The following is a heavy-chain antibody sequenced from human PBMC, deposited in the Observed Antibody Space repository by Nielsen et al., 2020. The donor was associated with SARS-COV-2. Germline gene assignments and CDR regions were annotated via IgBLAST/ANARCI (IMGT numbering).Heavy chain of an antibody. CDR1: GFTFSTCSNCA. CDR2: LSSEGTKE. Sequence: GESLKISCAVSGFTFSTCSNCAMDWVRQAPGKGLEWVAFLSSEGTKEFYTGSVQGRFIISRDNSKNTLNLQMSSLRPEDSAVYYCARGRDYAMDVWGQGTTVIVSS. CDR3: ARGRDYAMDV. J-gene: IGHJ6*02. D-gene: IGHD5-24*01. V-gene: IGHV3-30-3*01.